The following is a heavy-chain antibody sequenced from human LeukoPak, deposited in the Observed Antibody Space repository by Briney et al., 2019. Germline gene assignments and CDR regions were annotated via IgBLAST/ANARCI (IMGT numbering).Heavy chain of an antibody. Sequence: GGSLRLSCAASGFTFSNFAVTWVRQAPGKELEWVSVVTGTGDKTYYADSVKGRFTISRDNSKNTVIMRMNTLRADDTAVYYCTKDRSNGFDYWGQGALVTVSS. CDR3: TKDRSNGFDY. D-gene: IGHD5-18*01. V-gene: IGHV3-23*01. CDR2: VTGTGDKT. CDR1: GFTFSNFA. J-gene: IGHJ4*02.